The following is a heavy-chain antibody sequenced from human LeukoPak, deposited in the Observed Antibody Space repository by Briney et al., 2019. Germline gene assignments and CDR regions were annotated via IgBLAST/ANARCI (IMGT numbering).Heavy chain of an antibody. V-gene: IGHV5-51*01. CDR2: IYPGDSDT. J-gene: IGHJ4*02. CDR1: GYTFTSNW. CDR3: GRLRELELGEYYFDY. Sequence: GESLKISCKGAGYTFTSNWIGWVRQMPGKGLEWMGIIYPGDSDTIYSPSLQGQVTFSVDKSISTAYVQWSSLKASDTAMYYCGRLRELELGEYYFDYWGQGTLVTVSS. D-gene: IGHD1-7*01.